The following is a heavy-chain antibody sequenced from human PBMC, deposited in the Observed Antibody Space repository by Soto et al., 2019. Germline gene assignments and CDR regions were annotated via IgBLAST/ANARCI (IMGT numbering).Heavy chain of an antibody. Sequence: GESLKISCQGSGYNFPTYRINWVRQMPGKGLEWVGRIYPNDSETTYSPSFRGHVAISADKTINTVYLQWSSLRASDTAIYYCARPRGQISPHCAFDYWGQGTLVTVSS. J-gene: IGHJ4*02. CDR3: ARPRGQISPHCAFDY. D-gene: IGHD2-21*02. CDR2: IYPNDSET. CDR1: GYNFPTYR. V-gene: IGHV5-10-1*01.